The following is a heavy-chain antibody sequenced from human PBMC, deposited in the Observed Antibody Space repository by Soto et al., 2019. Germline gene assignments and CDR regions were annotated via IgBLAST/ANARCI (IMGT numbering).Heavy chain of an antibody. Sequence: GGSLRLSCAASGFRLGDFYMSWIRQAPGNGLEWVSYISNSASTIYSADSVKGRFTISRDNAKNSLYLQMNSLRGEDTAVYYCARARPSGSYHGGAYYFNYWGQGALVTVSS. D-gene: IGHD1-26*01. J-gene: IGHJ4*02. CDR3: ARARPSGSYHGGAYYFNY. V-gene: IGHV3-11*01. CDR1: GFRLGDFY. CDR2: ISNSASTI.